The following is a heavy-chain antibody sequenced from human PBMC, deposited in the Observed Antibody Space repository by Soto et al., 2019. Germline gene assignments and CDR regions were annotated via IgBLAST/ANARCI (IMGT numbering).Heavy chain of an antibody. CDR3: ALDGTAGSFDY. CDR2: ISGSGGST. CDR1: GFTFSSYA. D-gene: IGHD2-21*02. J-gene: IGHJ4*02. Sequence: GGSLRLSCAASGFTFSSYAMSWVRQAPGKGLEWVSAISGSGGSTYYADSVKGRFTISRDNSKDTLYLQMNSLRAEDTAVYYCALDGTAGSFDYWGQGTLVTVSS. V-gene: IGHV3-23*01.